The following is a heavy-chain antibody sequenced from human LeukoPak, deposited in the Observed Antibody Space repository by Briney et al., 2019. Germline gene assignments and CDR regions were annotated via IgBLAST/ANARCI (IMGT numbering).Heavy chain of an antibody. CDR1: GFTFRSYA. CDR3: AKEVSGVL. CDR2: ISGSGGST. D-gene: IGHD1-26*01. V-gene: IGHV3-23*01. Sequence: GASLRLSCAASGFTFRSYAMSWVRQAPGKGLEWVSAISGSGGSTYYADSVRGRFTISRDNTKNTLYMQMNSLRAEDPAVYYCAKEVSGVLWGQGTTVTVSS. J-gene: IGHJ6*02.